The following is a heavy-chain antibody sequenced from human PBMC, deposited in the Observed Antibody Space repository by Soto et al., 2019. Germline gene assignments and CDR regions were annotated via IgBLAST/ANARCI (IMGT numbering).Heavy chain of an antibody. CDR1: GGSISSGDYY. CDR3: ASRRGYSYGYWYFDL. V-gene: IGHV4-30-4*01. D-gene: IGHD5-18*01. CDR2: IYYSGST. Sequence: QVQLQESGPGLVKPSQTLSLTCTVSGGSISSGDYYWSWIRQPPGKGLEWIGYIYYSGSTYYNPSLKRRVTISVDTSKNQSSLKLSSVTAADTAVYYCASRRGYSYGYWYFDLWGRGTLVTVSS. J-gene: IGHJ2*01.